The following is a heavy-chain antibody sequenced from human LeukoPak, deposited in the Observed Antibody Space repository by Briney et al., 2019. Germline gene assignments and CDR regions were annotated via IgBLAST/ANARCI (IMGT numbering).Heavy chain of an antibody. V-gene: IGHV1-18*04. CDR3: ARDVGELWFGDFHPH. D-gene: IGHD3-10*01. CDR2: ISAYNGNT. J-gene: IGHJ4*02. CDR1: GYTFTSYD. Sequence: ASAKVSCKASGYTFTSYDISWVRQAPGQGLEWMGWISAYNGNTNYAQKLQGRVTMTTDTSTSTAYMELRSLRSDDTAVYYCARDVGELWFGDFHPHWGQGTLVTVSS.